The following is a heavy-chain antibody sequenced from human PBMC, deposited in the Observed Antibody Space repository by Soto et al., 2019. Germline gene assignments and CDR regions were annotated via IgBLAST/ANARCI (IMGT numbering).Heavy chain of an antibody. CDR3: ARGEEYSGYDYRGDYYYYMDV. CDR1: GFTFSSYW. D-gene: IGHD5-12*01. V-gene: IGHV3-74*01. CDR2: INSDGSST. Sequence: GGSQRLSCAASGFTFSSYWMHWVRQAPGKGLVWVSRINSDGSSTSYADSVKGRFTISRDNAKNTLYLQMNSLRAEDTAVYYCARGEEYSGYDYRGDYYYYMDVWGKGTTVTVSS. J-gene: IGHJ6*03.